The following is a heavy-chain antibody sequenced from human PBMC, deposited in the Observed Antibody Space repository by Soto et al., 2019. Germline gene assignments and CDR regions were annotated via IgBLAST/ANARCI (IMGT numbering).Heavy chain of an antibody. D-gene: IGHD3-16*01. CDR2: IYSGGST. J-gene: IGHJ3*02. Sequence: PLGSLRLSCAASGFTVSSNYMSWVRQAPGKGLEWVSVIYSGGSTYYADSVKGRFTISRDNSKNTLYLQMNSLRAEDTAVYYCARGYIGGVSAEGGDAFDSWGQGTMVTVSS. V-gene: IGHV3-53*01. CDR1: GFTVSSNY. CDR3: ARGYIGGVSAEGGDAFDS.